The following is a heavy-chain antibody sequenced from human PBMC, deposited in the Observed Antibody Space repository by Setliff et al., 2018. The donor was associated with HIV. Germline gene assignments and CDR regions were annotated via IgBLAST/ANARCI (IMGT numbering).Heavy chain of an antibody. J-gene: IGHJ3*01. CDR1: GYTFTDYY. CDR2: INPDSGGA. D-gene: IGHD1-26*01. CDR3: AKQGYSDSLYAFDV. Sequence: ASVKVSCKASGYTFTDYYMQWVRQAPGQGLEWMGRINPDSGGANYLQEFQGRVTITRDTSMSTVYMALTGLTSDDTAVYYCAKQGYSDSLYAFDVWGQGTMVTVSS. V-gene: IGHV1-2*06.